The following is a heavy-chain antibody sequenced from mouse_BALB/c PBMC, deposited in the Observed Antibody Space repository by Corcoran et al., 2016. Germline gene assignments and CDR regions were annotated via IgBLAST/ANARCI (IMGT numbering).Heavy chain of an antibody. CDR2: INPNNGGT. CDR3: ARTDYRYDERNSMDY. D-gene: IGHD2-14*01. Sequence: EVQLQQSGPELVKPGASVKISCKTSGYTFTEYTMHWVKQSHGKSLEWIGGINPNNGGTSYNQKFKGKATLTVDKSSSTAYTELRSLTSEDSAVYYCARTDYRYDERNSMDYWGQGTSVTVSS. CDR1: GYTFTEYT. J-gene: IGHJ4*01. V-gene: IGHV1-18*01.